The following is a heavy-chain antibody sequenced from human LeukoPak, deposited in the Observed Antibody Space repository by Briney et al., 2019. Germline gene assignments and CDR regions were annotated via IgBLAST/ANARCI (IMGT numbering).Heavy chain of an antibody. CDR3: ARFSLTSGSSDH. CDR1: GFTFSNAW. D-gene: IGHD1-26*01. V-gene: IGHV3-48*04. J-gene: IGHJ4*02. Sequence: GGSLRLPCAASGFTFSNAWMNWVRQAPGKGLEWVSYISSSGSTIYYADSVKGRFTISRDNAKNSLYLQMNSLRAEDTAVYYCARFSLTSGSSDHWGQGTLVTVSS. CDR2: ISSSGSTI.